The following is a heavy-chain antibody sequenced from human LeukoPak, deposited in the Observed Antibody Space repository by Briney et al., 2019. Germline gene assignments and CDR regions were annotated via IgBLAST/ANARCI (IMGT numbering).Heavy chain of an antibody. CDR2: IDWDDDK. D-gene: IGHD6-13*01. J-gene: IGHJ6*02. CDR1: GFSLSTSGVG. V-gene: IGHV2-70*11. Sequence: SGPTLVNPTQTLTLTCTFSGFSLSTSGVGVGWIRQPPGKALEWLARIDWDDDKYYSTSLKTRLTISKDTSKNQVVLTMTNMDPVDTATYYCARIGCIAAAGKDNGYYYYGMDVWGQGTTVTVSS. CDR3: ARIGCIAAAGKDNGYYYYGMDV.